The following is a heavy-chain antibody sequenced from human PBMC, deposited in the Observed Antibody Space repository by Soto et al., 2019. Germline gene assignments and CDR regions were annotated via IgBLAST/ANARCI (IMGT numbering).Heavy chain of an antibody. J-gene: IGHJ4*02. CDR3: ARDWSYQSV. Sequence: LRLSWSASGXTFNSYTMNWVRKAPGKGLEWVSPISGNTNTIYYADSVSGRFTISRDDAKNSLFLQMNSLRDEDTAMYCCARDWSYQSVWGQGTLVTVSS. V-gene: IGHV3-48*02. D-gene: IGHD1-26*01. CDR2: ISGNTNTI. CDR1: GXTFNSYT.